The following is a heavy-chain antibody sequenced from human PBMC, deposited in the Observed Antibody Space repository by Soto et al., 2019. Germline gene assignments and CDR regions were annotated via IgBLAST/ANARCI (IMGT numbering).Heavy chain of an antibody. CDR3: ARETGAYYFDY. V-gene: IGHV4-30-2*01. CDR1: GGSISSGGYS. Sequence: SLTCAVSGGSISSGGYSWSWIRQPPGKGLEWIGYIYHSGSTYYNPSLKSRVTISVDRSKNQFSLKLSSVTAADTAVYYCARETGAYYFDYWGQGTLVTVSS. CDR2: IYHSGST. D-gene: IGHD3-10*01. J-gene: IGHJ4*02.